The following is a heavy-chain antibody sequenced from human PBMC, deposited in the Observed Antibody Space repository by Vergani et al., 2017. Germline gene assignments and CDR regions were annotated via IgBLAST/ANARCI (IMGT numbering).Heavy chain of an antibody. CDR2: ISASGGTT. D-gene: IGHD1-26*01. CDR1: GFTFSSYA. Sequence: VQLVESGGGVVQPGRSLRLSCAASGFTFSSYAMSWVRQAPGKGLEWVSGISASGGTTYYADSVKGRFTISRDNSKNTLYLQMNSLRAEDTAVYYCSKDPSSGSPYYFDYWGQGTLVTVSS. CDR3: SKDPSSGSPYYFDY. V-gene: IGHV3-23*04. J-gene: IGHJ4*02.